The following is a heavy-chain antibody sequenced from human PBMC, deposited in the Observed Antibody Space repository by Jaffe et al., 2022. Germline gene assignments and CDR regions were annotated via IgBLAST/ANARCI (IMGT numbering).Heavy chain of an antibody. CDR2: LFPVFETP. CDR1: GDSFNTFG. J-gene: IGHJ4*02. V-gene: IGHV1-69*01. Sequence: QVQMEQSGAEVKKPGSSVKVSCRASGDSFNTFGFSWVRQAPGQGPEWMGVLFPVFETPRYSQKFQERVTITADESTSTVYMELRRLRSDDSAIYYCATDRLHSGYASGYFDSWGLGTLVIVSS. CDR3: ATDRLHSGYASGYFDS. D-gene: IGHD5-12*01.